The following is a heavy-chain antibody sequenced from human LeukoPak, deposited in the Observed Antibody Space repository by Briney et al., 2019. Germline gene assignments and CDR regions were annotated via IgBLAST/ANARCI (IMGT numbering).Heavy chain of an antibody. J-gene: IGHJ4*02. CDR1: GFTFCSHW. Sequence: GGSLRLSCAASGFTFCSHWMHWVRQAPGKGLVWASVISPDGSTTNYAEPVKGRFTISRDNAKNTLYLQMNSLRAEDTAVYYCARPVGTTVSVDYWGQGTLVTVSS. V-gene: IGHV3-74*01. CDR3: ARPVGTTVSVDY. D-gene: IGHD1-26*01. CDR2: ISPDGSTT.